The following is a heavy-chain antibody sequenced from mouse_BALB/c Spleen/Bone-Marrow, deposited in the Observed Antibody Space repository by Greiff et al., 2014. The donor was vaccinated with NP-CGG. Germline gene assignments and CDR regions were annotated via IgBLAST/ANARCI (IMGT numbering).Heavy chain of an antibody. CDR1: GYTFTSYW. J-gene: IGHJ4*01. CDR3: ARGGENGNYDAMDY. D-gene: IGHD2-1*01. V-gene: IGHV1-87*01. Sequence: QVQLQQSGAELARPGASVKLSCKASGYTFTSYWMQWVKQRPGQGLEWIGATYPGDGDTRYTQKFKGKATLTADKSSSTAYMQLSSLASEDSAVYYCARGGENGNYDAMDYWGQGTSVTFSS. CDR2: TYPGDGDT.